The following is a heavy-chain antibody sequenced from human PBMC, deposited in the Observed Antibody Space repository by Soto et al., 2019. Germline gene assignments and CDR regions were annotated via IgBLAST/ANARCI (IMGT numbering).Heavy chain of an antibody. CDR2: ISYDGNNN. CDR1: GFTFTTYA. D-gene: IGHD1-26*01. V-gene: IGHV3-30-3*01. Sequence: QVQLVESGGGVVQPGRSLRLSCAASGFTFTTYAMHWVRQAPGKGLEWVAVISYDGNNNYYPDSVKGRFTISRDNSKNTLYLQMNSLRPEDTGVYYCARDRVSDSGTYKYYCYYGMDVWGQGTSVTVSS. J-gene: IGHJ6*02. CDR3: ARDRVSDSGTYKYYCYYGMDV.